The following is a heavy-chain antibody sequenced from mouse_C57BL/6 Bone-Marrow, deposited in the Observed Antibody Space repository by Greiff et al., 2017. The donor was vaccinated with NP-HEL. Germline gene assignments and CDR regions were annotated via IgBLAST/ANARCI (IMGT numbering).Heavy chain of an antibody. CDR3: ASGVLAGPDY. V-gene: IGHV1-26*01. CDR1: GYTFTDYY. J-gene: IGHJ2*01. Sequence: EVQLQQSGPELVKPGASVKISCKASGYTFTDYYMNWVKQSHGKSLEWIGDINPNNGGTSYNQKFKGKATLTVDKSSSTAYMELRSLTSEDSAVYYCASGVLAGPDYWGQGTTLTVSS. CDR2: INPNNGGT. D-gene: IGHD1-1*01.